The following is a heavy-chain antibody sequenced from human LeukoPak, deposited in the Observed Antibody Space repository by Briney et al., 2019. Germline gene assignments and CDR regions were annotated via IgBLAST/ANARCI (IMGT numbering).Heavy chain of an antibody. CDR2: ISSSSSTI. D-gene: IGHD3-22*01. CDR3: ARGYYYDSSGYYRKSYFDY. Sequence: GGSLRLSCAASGFTFSSYSMNWVRQAPGKGLEWVSYISSSSSTIYYADSVKGRFTISRDNAKKSLYLQMNSLRAEDTAVYYCARGYYYDSSGYYRKSYFDYWGQGTLVTVSS. J-gene: IGHJ4*02. V-gene: IGHV3-48*01. CDR1: GFTFSSYS.